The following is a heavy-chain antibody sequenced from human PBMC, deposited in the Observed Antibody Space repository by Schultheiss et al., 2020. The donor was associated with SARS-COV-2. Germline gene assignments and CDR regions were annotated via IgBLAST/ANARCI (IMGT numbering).Heavy chain of an antibody. CDR3: ASRGYCSSTSLCYYYMDV. CDR1: GGSISSSSYY. D-gene: IGHD2-2*03. V-gene: IGHV4-39*07. J-gene: IGHJ6*03. CDR2: IYTSGST. Sequence: SETLSLTCTVSGGSISSSSYYWGWIRQPPGKGLEWIGSIYTSGSTNYNPSLKSRVTMSVDTSKNQFSLKLSSVTAADTAVYYCASRGYCSSTSLCYYYMDVWGKGATVNVSS.